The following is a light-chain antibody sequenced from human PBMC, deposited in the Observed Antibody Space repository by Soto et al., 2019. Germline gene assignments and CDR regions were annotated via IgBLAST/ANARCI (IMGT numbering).Light chain of an antibody. CDR2: EVS. J-gene: IGLJ1*01. Sequence: QSVLTQPASVSGSPGQSITISCTGTSSDVGGYNYVSWYQQHPGKAPKLMIYEVSNRPSGVSNRFSGSKSGNTASLTISGLQAEDEADYYCGSWDSSLSAYVFGTGTKV. V-gene: IGLV2-14*01. CDR1: SSDVGGYNY. CDR3: GSWDSSLSAYV.